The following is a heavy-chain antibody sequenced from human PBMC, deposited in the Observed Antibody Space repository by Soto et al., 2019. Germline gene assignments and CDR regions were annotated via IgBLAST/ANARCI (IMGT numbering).Heavy chain of an antibody. CDR1: GYTLTGLS. Sequence: GASVKVSCKVSGYTLTGLSMHWVRQAPGKGLEWMGIIDPEGGESTYAQKFLGRVTMTRDTSTSTVFMELSSLRSADTAVYYCARGGHIAVVTASFDYWGQGTLVTVSS. J-gene: IGHJ4*02. CDR2: IDPEGGES. V-gene: IGHV1-24*01. CDR3: ARGGHIAVVTASFDY. D-gene: IGHD2-21*02.